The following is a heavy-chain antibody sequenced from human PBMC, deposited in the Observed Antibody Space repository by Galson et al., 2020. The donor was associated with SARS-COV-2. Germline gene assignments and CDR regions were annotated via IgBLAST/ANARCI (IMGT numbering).Heavy chain of an antibody. CDR1: GDSISSGGYH. V-gene: IGHV4-31*03. CDR2: IYYSGST. Sequence: ASETLSLTCTVFGDSISSGGYHWSWIRQHPGKGVEWIGYIYYSGSTHYNPSLRSRVSMSVDTSKNQFSLKLSSVTAAATAVYYCALWGSDAFGIWGQGTMVTVAA. D-gene: IGHD1-26*01. J-gene: IGHJ3*02. CDR3: ALWGSDAFGI.